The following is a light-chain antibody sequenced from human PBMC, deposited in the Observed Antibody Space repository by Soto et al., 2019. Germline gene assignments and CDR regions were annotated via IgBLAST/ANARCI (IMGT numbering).Light chain of an antibody. Sequence: LVLTQSPVTLSLSPGDRATLSCRASQSVSTYLAWYRQKPGQPPRLLIYDTSNRATGIPARFSGSGSGTDFTLTISSLEPEDFAVYYCQQRSTWPRTFGQGTKVDIK. CDR1: QSVSTY. CDR2: DTS. J-gene: IGKJ1*01. CDR3: QQRSTWPRT. V-gene: IGKV3-11*01.